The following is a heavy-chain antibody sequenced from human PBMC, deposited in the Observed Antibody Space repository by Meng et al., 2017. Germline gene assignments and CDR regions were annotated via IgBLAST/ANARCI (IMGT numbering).Heavy chain of an antibody. J-gene: IGHJ4*02. V-gene: IGHV1-18*01. CDR1: GYTFTSYV. CDR2: ISAYNGNT. Sequence: HLVQSGAGVKKPGAPVKVSCKASGYTFTSYVISWVRQAPGQGLEWMGWISAYNGNTNYAQKLQGRVTMTTDTSTSTAYMELRSLRSDDTAVYYCARDPRITGTTLPDYWGQGTLVTVSS. D-gene: IGHD1-7*01. CDR3: ARDPRITGTTLPDY.